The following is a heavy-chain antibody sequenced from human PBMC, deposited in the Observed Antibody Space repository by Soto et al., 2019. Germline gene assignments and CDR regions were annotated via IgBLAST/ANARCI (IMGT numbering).Heavy chain of an antibody. J-gene: IGHJ1*01. Sequence: SETLSLTCAVYGGSFSGYYWSWIRQPPGKGLEWIGEINHSGSTNYNPSLKSRVTISVDTSKNQFSLKLSSVTAADTAVYYCARGVGLRFLEWPLSAEYFQHWGQGTLVTVSS. V-gene: IGHV4-34*01. CDR1: GGSFSGYY. CDR2: INHSGST. CDR3: ARGVGLRFLEWPLSAEYFQH. D-gene: IGHD3-3*01.